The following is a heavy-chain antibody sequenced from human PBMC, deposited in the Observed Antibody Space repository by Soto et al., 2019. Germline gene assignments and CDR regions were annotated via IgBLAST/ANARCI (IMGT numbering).Heavy chain of an antibody. CDR2: IFGTA. J-gene: IGHJ5*02. CDR3: ARDPWALLDQPGPFEP. V-gene: IGHV1-69*01. CDR1: GGSFSTYA. Sequence: QVQLVQSGAEVKKPGSSVKVSCKASGGSFSTYAIRWVRQAPGQGLEWMGGIFGTANYAQKFQGRRTMTADESTNAAYMEVSSLRSEDTAVYYCARDPWALLDQPGPFEPWGQGTLVTVSS. D-gene: IGHD2-15*01.